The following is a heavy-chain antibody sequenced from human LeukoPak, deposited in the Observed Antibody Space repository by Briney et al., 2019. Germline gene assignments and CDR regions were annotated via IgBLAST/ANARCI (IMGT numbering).Heavy chain of an antibody. CDR3: ARGSGSSAYYPVDY. CDR1: GFTFSSNA. V-gene: IGHV3-30-3*01. J-gene: IGHJ4*02. Sequence: GRSLRLSCATSGFTFSSNAMHWVRQAPGKGLEWVAVVSYDGNNKYYADSVKGRFTISRDNSKNTLYLQVSSLRTEDTAVYYCARGSGSSAYYPVDYWGQGTLVTVSS. CDR2: VSYDGNNK. D-gene: IGHD3-22*01.